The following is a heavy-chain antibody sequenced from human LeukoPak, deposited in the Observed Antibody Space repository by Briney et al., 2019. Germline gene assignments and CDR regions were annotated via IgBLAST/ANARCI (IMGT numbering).Heavy chain of an antibody. D-gene: IGHD3-22*01. J-gene: IGHJ4*02. CDR1: GFSFSSFG. Sequence: PGGSLRVSCVASGFSFSSFGMHWVRQAPGKGLEWVAVISYDGSNKFYADSVKGRFTISRDNSKNTLSLQMTSLRAEDTGVYYCARALYDSSAYSDYWGQGTLVTVSS. V-gene: IGHV3-30*03. CDR2: ISYDGSNK. CDR3: ARALYDSSAYSDY.